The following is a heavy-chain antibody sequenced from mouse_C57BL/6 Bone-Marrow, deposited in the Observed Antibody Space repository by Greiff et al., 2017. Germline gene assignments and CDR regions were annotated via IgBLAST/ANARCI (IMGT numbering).Heavy chain of an antibody. CDR1: GFTFSSYG. CDR2: ISSGGSYT. Sequence: EVKLQESGGDLVKPGGSLKLSCAASGFTFSSYGMSWVRQTPDKRLEWVATISSGGSYTYYPDSVKGRFTISRDNAKNTLYLQMSSLKSEDTAMYYCASPGVAWFAYWGQGTLVTVSA. CDR3: ASPGVAWFAY. V-gene: IGHV5-6*01. J-gene: IGHJ3*01.